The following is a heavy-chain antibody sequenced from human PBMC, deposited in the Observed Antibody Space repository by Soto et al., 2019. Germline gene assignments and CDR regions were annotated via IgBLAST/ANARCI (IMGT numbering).Heavy chain of an antibody. D-gene: IGHD3-3*01. CDR3: GKDRGQSAVLRAYDF. CDR2: ITWNSGRF. CDR1: GFTFDDYA. Sequence: EVQLIESGGGRVQPGKSLRLSCSVAGFTFDDYAMHWVRQVPGRGLEWVSGITWNSGRFAYAHSVQGRFSISRDNAKNSLYLQMTNLRPEDTALYYCGKDRGQSAVLRAYDFWGPGTLVTVSS. V-gene: IGHV3-9*01. J-gene: IGHJ4*02.